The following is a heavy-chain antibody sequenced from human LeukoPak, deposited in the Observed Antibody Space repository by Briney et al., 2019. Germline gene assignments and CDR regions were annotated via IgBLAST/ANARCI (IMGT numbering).Heavy chain of an antibody. Sequence: ASVKVSCKVSGYTLTELSMHWVRQAPGKGLEWMGGFDPEDGETIYAQKFQGRVTMTEDTSTDTAYMELSSLRSEDTAVHYCATVDTAMGSYAFDIWGQGTMVTVSS. CDR2: FDPEDGET. D-gene: IGHD5-18*01. CDR3: ATVDTAMGSYAFDI. CDR1: GYTLTELS. V-gene: IGHV1-24*01. J-gene: IGHJ3*02.